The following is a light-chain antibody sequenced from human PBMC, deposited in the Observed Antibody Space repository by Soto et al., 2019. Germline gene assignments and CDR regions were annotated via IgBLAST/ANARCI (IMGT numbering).Light chain of an antibody. CDR1: QSVSSN. CDR2: GAS. J-gene: IGKJ1*01. CDR3: LQYNKWPRT. Sequence: EIVMTQSPATLSVSPGERATLSCRASQSVSSNLAWFQQKPGQAPRLVIYGASSRAAGIPARFSDSGSGTEFTLTMSSLQSEDFAIYYCLQYNKWPRTFGQGTKVEI. V-gene: IGKV3-15*01.